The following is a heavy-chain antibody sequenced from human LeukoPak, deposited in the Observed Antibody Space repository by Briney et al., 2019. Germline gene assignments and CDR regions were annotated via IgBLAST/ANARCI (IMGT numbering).Heavy chain of an antibody. D-gene: IGHD2-8*01. CDR1: GYTFTASY. Sequence: ASVKVSCKASGYTFTASYMHWVRQAPGQGLEWMGWINPNSGGTNYAQKFQGRVTMTRDTSISTAYMELISLRSDDTAVFYCARGAPTYAYWGQGTLVTVSS. CDR3: ARGAPTYAY. V-gene: IGHV1-2*02. CDR2: INPNSGGT. J-gene: IGHJ4*02.